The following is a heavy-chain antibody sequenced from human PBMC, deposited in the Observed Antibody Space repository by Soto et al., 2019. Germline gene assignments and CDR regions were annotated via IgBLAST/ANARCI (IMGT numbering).Heavy chain of an antibody. D-gene: IGHD2-21*02. Sequence: QVQLVQSGAEVKKPGASAKGSCKASGDTFTDYYIPWVRPAPGQGLEWTGTVNTSGGHATYPQHYLGRRSMTRDQPTTTVYREGTVLPSENTAVYYCARGGPVVVVTAALAYWAQGPL. J-gene: IGHJ4*02. CDR2: VNTSGGHA. V-gene: IGHV1-46*01. CDR3: ARGGPVVVVTAALAY. CDR1: GDTFTDYY.